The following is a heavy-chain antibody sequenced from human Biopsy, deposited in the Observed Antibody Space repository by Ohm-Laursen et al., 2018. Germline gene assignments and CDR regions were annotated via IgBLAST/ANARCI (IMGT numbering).Heavy chain of an antibody. CDR2: IWSSATYK. V-gene: IGHV3-30*02. CDR1: GFTFSDHN. J-gene: IGHJ4*02. Sequence: SLRLSCAASGFTFSDHNMHWVRQAPGKGLEWVAFIWSSATYKAYADSVKGRFTISRDNSKNTLYLRMNSLRAEDTAVYYCAKPADSYGSEFYFDYWGQGTLVTVSS. D-gene: IGHD4-17*01. CDR3: AKPADSYGSEFYFDY.